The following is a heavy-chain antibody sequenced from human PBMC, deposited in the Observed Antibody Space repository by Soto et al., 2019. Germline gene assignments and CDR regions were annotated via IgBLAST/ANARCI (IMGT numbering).Heavy chain of an antibody. Sequence: QVQLQESGPGLVKPSQTLSLTCTVSGDSINNGDCYWSWLRQLPGKGLEWIGYIYYSGTKYYTPSLKSRVSMSVDTSKTQFSLNLTSVTAADTAVYYCAREKEDDSGDYNAFDIWGQGTVVTVSS. CDR3: AREKEDDSGDYNAFDI. J-gene: IGHJ3*02. CDR2: IYYSGTK. V-gene: IGHV4-31*03. D-gene: IGHD4-17*01. CDR1: GDSINNGDCY.